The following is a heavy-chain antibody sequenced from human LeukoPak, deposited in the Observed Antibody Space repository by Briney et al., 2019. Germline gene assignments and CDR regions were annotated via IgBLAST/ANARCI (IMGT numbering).Heavy chain of an antibody. CDR2: IKQDGSEK. Sequence: GGSLRLSRAASGFTFSSYWMSWVRQAPGKGLEWVANIKQDGSEKYYVDSVKGRFTISRDNAKNSLYLQMNSLRAEDTAMYYCATQGYYGSGSNYASYGYWGQGTLVTVSS. V-gene: IGHV3-7*02. J-gene: IGHJ4*02. CDR1: GFTFSSYW. CDR3: ATQGYYGSGSNYASYGY. D-gene: IGHD3-10*01.